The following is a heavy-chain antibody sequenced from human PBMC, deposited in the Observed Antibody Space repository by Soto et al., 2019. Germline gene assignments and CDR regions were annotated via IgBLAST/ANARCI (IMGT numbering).Heavy chain of an antibody. V-gene: IGHV3-48*04. CDR3: ANLAKNYYHYMDV. CDR1: GFTLSNYG. J-gene: IGHJ6*03. D-gene: IGHD1-26*01. CDR2: ISTEGSST. Sequence: GGSLRLSCVASGFTLSNYGMHWVRQAPGKGLEWIALISTEGSSTDYADSMKGRFTISRDNAKNSLYLQMNSLRAEDTAVYYCANLAKNYYHYMDVWGKGTTVTVSS.